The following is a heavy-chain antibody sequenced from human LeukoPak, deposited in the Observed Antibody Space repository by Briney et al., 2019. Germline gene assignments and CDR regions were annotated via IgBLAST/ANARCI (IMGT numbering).Heavy chain of an antibody. CDR2: INPNSGGT. CDR1: GYTFTVYY. D-gene: IGHD3-9*01. V-gene: IGHV1-2*02. J-gene: IGHJ5*02. CDR3: ARVFRHYDILTGYKVWFDP. Sequence: ASVKVSCKASGYTFTVYYMHWVRQAPGQGLEWMGWINPNSGGTNYAQKLQGRVTMTTDTSTSTAYMELRSLRSDDTAVYYCARVFRHYDILTGYKVWFDPWGQGTLVTVSS.